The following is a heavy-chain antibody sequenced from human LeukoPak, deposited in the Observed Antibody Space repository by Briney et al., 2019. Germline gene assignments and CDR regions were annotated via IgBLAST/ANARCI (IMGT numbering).Heavy chain of an antibody. CDR2: IYYSGST. V-gene: IGHV4-39*01. J-gene: IGHJ4*02. CDR1: GGSISSSSYY. CDR3: ARPIFGVVPFDY. D-gene: IGHD3-3*01. Sequence: SETLSLTCTVSGGSISSSSYYWGWIRQPPGKGLEWIGSIYYSGSTYYNPSLKSRVTISVDTSKNQFSLKLSSVTAADTAVYYCARPIFGVVPFDYWGQGTLVTVSS.